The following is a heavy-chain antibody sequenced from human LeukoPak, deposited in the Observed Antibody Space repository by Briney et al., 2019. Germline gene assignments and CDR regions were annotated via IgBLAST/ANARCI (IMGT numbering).Heavy chain of an antibody. Sequence: GASVTVSCKASGYTFTNYAVHWVRQAPGQRPEWMGRINPGDGDTKYSQNFQGRVTFARDTSANTAFMELSSLRSEDTAVYYCARRGVTTRDSYYYAMHVWGQGTTVTVSS. D-gene: IGHD2-21*02. CDR2: INPGDGDT. CDR1: GYTFTNYA. CDR3: ARRGVTTRDSYYYAMHV. J-gene: IGHJ6*02. V-gene: IGHV1-3*01.